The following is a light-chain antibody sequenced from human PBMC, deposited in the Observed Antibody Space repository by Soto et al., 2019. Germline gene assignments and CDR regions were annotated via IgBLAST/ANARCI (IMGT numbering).Light chain of an antibody. Sequence: QSVLTQPPSVSGAPGQSVTISCTGSSSNIGAGYDLHWYQQLPGTAPKLLIYTNSNRPSGVPDRFSGSKSGTSASLAITGLQAEDEADYYCQSYDSSLSAYVFGTGTKVTVL. CDR1: SSNIGAGYD. CDR3: QSYDSSLSAYV. J-gene: IGLJ1*01. CDR2: TNS. V-gene: IGLV1-40*01.